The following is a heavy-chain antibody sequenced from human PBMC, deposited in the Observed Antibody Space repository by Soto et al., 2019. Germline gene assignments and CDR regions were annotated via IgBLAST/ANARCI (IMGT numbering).Heavy chain of an antibody. D-gene: IGHD3-10*01. CDR1: GFTFSSYA. J-gene: IGHJ5*02. Sequence: GGSLRLSCAASGFTFSSYAMSWVRQAPGKGLEWVSAISGSGGSTYYADSVKGRFTISRDNSKNTLYLQMNSLRAEDTAVYYCAKDRVRGVIINPNWFDPWGQGTLVTVSS. V-gene: IGHV3-23*01. CDR3: AKDRVRGVIINPNWFDP. CDR2: ISGSGGST.